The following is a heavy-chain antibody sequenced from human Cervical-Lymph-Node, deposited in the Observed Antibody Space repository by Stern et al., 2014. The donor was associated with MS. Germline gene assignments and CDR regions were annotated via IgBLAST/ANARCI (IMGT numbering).Heavy chain of an antibody. J-gene: IGHJ6*02. CDR2: IIINTGNV. V-gene: IGHV7-4-1*02. CDR1: GYKFGTST. Sequence: VQLVESGSELNKPGASVKVSCRASGYKFGTSTMNWVRQVPGKGLEWMGWIIINTGNVRYAQGFTGRFVFSLDTSVNTAYLQISSLRADDTAVYYCARDYGMDVWGQGTTVTVSS. CDR3: ARDYGMDV.